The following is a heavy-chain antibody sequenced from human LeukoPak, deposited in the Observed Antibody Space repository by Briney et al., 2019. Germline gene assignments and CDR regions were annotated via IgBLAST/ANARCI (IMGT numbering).Heavy chain of an antibody. CDR2: FYHSGIT. CDR1: GGSISSGGYY. D-gene: IGHD3-10*01. J-gene: IGHJ4*02. V-gene: IGHV4-30-2*06. Sequence: SETLSLTCTVSGGSISSGGYYWNWIRQSPGKGLEWIGYFYHSGITYYNPSLKSRVTISVDTSKNQFSLKLSSVTAADTAVYYYARGDYYGSGSRYFDYWGQGTLVTVSS. CDR3: ARGDYYGSGSRYFDY.